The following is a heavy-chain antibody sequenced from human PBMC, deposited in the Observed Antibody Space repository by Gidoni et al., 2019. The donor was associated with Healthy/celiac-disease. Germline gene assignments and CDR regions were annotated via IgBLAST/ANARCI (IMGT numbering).Heavy chain of an antibody. V-gene: IGHV3-74*01. Sequence: EVQLVASGGGLVQPGGSLRLSCAASGFTFSSYWMHWVRQAPGKGLVWVSRINSDGSSTNYADSVKGRFNISRDNAKNTLFLQMNSLRAEDSAVYYCARGRGGGYLDYWGQGTLVTVSS. J-gene: IGHJ4*02. CDR1: GFTFSSYW. CDR3: ARGRGGGYLDY. D-gene: IGHD2-15*01. CDR2: INSDGSST.